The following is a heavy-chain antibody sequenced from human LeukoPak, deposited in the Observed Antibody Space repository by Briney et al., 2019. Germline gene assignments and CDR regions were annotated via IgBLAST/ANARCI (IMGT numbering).Heavy chain of an antibody. D-gene: IGHD3-22*01. Sequence: GASVKVSCKASGGTFSSYAISWVRQAPGQGLEWMGGIIPIFGTANYAQKFQGRVTITADESSSTAYMELSSLRSEDTAVYYCAREWGHDSSGYYYAYWGQGTLVTVSS. CDR3: AREWGHDSSGYYYAY. V-gene: IGHV1-69*13. CDR1: GGTFSSYA. J-gene: IGHJ4*02. CDR2: IIPIFGTA.